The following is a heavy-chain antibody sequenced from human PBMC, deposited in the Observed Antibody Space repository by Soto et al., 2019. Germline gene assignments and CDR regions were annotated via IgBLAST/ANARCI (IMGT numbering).Heavy chain of an antibody. Sequence: EVQLVESGGGLVQPGGSLRLSCAASGFTFSSYAMHWVRQAPGKGLEYFSAISTNGGSTYYANSVKGRFTISRDKSKITPYLQMGSLRVEDMAVYYCARAGCWYGSGIYGYGMDVWGQGTTVAVSS. CDR2: ISTNGGST. CDR3: ARAGCWYGSGIYGYGMDV. J-gene: IGHJ6*02. D-gene: IGHD3-10*01. V-gene: IGHV3-64*01. CDR1: GFTFSSYA.